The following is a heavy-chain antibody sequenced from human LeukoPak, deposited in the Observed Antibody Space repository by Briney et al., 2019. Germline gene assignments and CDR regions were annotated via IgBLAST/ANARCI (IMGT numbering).Heavy chain of an antibody. CDR1: GFTFSSYA. V-gene: IGHV3-23*01. CDR3: AKVLGYCSSTSCYGYLDY. CDR2: ISGSGGST. Sequence: GGSLRLSCAASGFTFSSYAMSWVRQAPGKGLEWVSAISGSGGSTYYADSVKGRFTISRDNSKNTLYLQMNSLRAEDTAVYYCAKVLGYCSSTSCYGYLDYWGQGTLVTVSS. D-gene: IGHD2-2*01. J-gene: IGHJ4*02.